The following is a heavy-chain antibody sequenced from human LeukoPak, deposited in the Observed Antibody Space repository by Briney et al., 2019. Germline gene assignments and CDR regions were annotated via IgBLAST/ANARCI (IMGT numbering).Heavy chain of an antibody. Sequence: ASVKVSCKASGGTFSSYAISWVRQAPGQGLEWMGRIIPILGIANYAQKFQGRVTITADKSTSTAYMELSSLRSEDTAVYYCARDARMVRGVITYYYYGMDVWGQGTTVTVSS. CDR2: IIPILGIA. D-gene: IGHD3-10*01. CDR3: ARDARMVRGVITYYYYGMDV. CDR1: GGTFSSYA. V-gene: IGHV1-69*04. J-gene: IGHJ6*02.